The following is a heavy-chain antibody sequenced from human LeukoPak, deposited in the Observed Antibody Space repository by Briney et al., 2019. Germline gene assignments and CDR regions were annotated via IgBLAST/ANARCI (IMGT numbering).Heavy chain of an antibody. CDR2: ISGNAGST. J-gene: IGHJ4*02. Sequence: GGALLLSCAASGFPLISYAMSWVRPAPGKGLEGVSLISGNAGSTYYADSVKGRFTISRDITKNTLYLQMNSLRAEDTAVYYCAKDGLQFSEWLPPLGYWGQGTLVTVSS. D-gene: IGHD3-3*01. CDR1: GFPLISYA. V-gene: IGHV3-23*01. CDR3: AKDGLQFSEWLPPLGY.